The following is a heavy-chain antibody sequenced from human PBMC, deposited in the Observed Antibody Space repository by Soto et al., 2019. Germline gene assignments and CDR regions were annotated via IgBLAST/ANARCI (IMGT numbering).Heavy chain of an antibody. D-gene: IGHD4-17*01. J-gene: IGHJ2*01. CDR3: ATATTVATGWYFDL. CDR2: INGVNGNT. V-gene: IGHV1-3*01. CDR1: GYSFTNFA. Sequence: QVQLVQSGAEVKKTGASVKVSCKASGYSFTNFALHWVRQAPGQRLEWVGRINGVNGNTKYSEKFQDRVTIMRDTSANTAYMELASLRAEDTAVYYCATATTVATGWYFDLWGRGTLVTVSS.